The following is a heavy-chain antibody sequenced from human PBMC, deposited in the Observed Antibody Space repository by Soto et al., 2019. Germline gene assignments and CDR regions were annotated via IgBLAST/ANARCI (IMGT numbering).Heavy chain of an antibody. CDR1: GDSVSSDNYS. V-gene: IGHV4-61*01. Sequence: QVQLQESGPGLVKPSETLSLTCTVSGDSVSSDNYSWTWLRQPPGKGLDGVGYVYSSGSTNYNPALKSRVNISVDTSSNQFSLKLTAVTAADTAMYFCARDIRGYSRAFDFWGQGTLVTVSS. D-gene: IGHD5-18*01. CDR3: ARDIRGYSRAFDF. J-gene: IGHJ4*02. CDR2: VYSSGST.